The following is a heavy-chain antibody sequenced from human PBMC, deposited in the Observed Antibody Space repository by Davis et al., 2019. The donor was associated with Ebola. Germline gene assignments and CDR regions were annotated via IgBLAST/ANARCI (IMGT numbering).Heavy chain of an antibody. V-gene: IGHV6-1*01. Sequence: HSQTLSLTCAISGDSVSSGGWNWIRQSPSRGLEWLGRTYYSSKWYYDYAVSVKSRITINPDTSKNQFSLQLNFVTPEDAAVYYCARISWVSRGMDVWGKGTTVTVSS. D-gene: IGHD6-13*01. CDR1: GDSVSSGG. CDR2: TYYSSKWYY. J-gene: IGHJ6*04. CDR3: ARISWVSRGMDV.